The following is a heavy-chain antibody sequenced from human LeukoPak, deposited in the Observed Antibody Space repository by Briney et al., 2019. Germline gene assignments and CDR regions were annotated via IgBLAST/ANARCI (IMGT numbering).Heavy chain of an antibody. CDR3: ARGDFGRYAFDF. CDR2: INTIGTTI. V-gene: IGHV3-11*01. J-gene: IGHJ3*01. D-gene: IGHD2/OR15-2a*01. CDR1: GFTFSNCY. Sequence: GGSLRLSCAASGFTFSNCYMSWIRQAPGKGLEWVSYINTIGTTIYYADSLKGRFTISRDNAKNSLSLQMDSLRAEDTAVYYCARGDFGRYAFDFWGQGTMVTVSS.